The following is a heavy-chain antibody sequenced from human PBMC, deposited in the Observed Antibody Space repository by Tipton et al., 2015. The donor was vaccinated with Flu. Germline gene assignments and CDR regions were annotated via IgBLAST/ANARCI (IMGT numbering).Heavy chain of an antibody. Sequence: TLSLTCTVSGYSISSGYYWGWIRQPLGKGLEWIGSIYHSGSTYYNPSLKSRVTISVDTSKNQFSLKLSSVTAADTAVYYCARLQTRWAFDIWGQGTMVTVSS. CDR3: ARLQTRWAFDI. CDR2: IYHSGST. D-gene: IGHD5-24*01. CDR1: GYSISSGYY. J-gene: IGHJ3*02. V-gene: IGHV4-38-2*02.